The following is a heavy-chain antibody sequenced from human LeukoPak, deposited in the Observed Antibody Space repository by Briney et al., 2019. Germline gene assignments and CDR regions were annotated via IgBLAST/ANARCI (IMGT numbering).Heavy chain of an antibody. J-gene: IGHJ4*02. Sequence: PGGSLRLSCAASGFTFSSYAMSWVRQAPGKGLEWVSAITGGGGTTYYADSVKGRFTISRDNSKNTLYLEMNSLRAEDTAVYYCARVPCWSTTSCPHVDYWGQGTLVTVSS. CDR3: ARVPCWSTTSCPHVDY. CDR2: ITGGGGTT. D-gene: IGHD2-2*01. V-gene: IGHV3-23*01. CDR1: GFTFSSYA.